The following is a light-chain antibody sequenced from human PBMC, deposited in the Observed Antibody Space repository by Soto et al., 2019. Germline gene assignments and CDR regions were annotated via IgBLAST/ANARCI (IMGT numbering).Light chain of an antibody. Sequence: DFVMTQSLDSLAVSLGERATINCKSSQSVLSTSNNKNYLAWFQQKPGQPPKLVIYWASVRASGVPDRFSGSGSGTDFTLTISSLQAEDVAVYYCQQYYNTPLTFGQGTKVDIK. CDR1: QSVLSTSNNKNY. CDR3: QQYYNTPLT. V-gene: IGKV4-1*01. CDR2: WAS. J-gene: IGKJ1*01.